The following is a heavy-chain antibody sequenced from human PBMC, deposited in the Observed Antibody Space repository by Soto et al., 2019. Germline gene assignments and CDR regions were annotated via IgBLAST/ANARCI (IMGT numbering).Heavy chain of an antibody. CDR1: GGSFSSYY. CDR2: IDHSGST. CDR3: ARGTREGWYFDL. J-gene: IGHJ2*01. Sequence: QVQLQQWGAGLLRPSETLSLTCAVYGGSFSSYYWTWIRQPPGKGLEWIGEIDHSGSTNYNPSLKSRVTMSVDTSKNQFSLKLSSVTAADTAVYSCARGTREGWYFDLWGRGTLVTVSS. V-gene: IGHV4-34*01.